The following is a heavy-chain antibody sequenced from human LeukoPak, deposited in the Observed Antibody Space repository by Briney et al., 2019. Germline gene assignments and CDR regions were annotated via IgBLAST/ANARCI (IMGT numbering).Heavy chain of an antibody. Sequence: GGSLRLSCTASGFTFRDYWMHWIRQTPREGLVWVSRINGDETSRAYADSVEGRFTISRDNAKNTLYLQIDSLRAEDTAVYYCAKDLKSSSGWYSAFDIWGQGTMVTVSS. CDR2: INGDETSR. CDR3: AKDLKSSSGWYSAFDI. V-gene: IGHV3-74*01. D-gene: IGHD6-19*01. J-gene: IGHJ3*02. CDR1: GFTFRDYW.